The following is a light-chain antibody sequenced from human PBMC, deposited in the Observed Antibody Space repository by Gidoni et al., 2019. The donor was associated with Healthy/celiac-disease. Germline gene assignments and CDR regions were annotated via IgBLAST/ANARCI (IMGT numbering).Light chain of an antibody. CDR3: QQYDNIPHT. CDR1: QDISNY. Sequence: LQITQSPSSLSASVGDRVTITCQASQDISNYLNWYQQKPGKAPKLLIYDASNLETGVPSRFSGSGSGTDFTFTISSLQPEDIATYYCQQYDNIPHTFGGGTKVEIK. J-gene: IGKJ4*01. CDR2: DAS. V-gene: IGKV1-33*01.